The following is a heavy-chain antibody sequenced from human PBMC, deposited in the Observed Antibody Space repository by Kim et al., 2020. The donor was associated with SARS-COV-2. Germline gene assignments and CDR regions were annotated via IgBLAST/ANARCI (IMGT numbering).Heavy chain of an antibody. Sequence: GGSLRLSCAASGFTFSSYGMHWVRQAPGKGLEWVAVISYDGSNKYYADSVKGRFTISRDNSKNTLYLQMNSLRAEDTAVYYCAKDDRAYCGGDCYPDVFDYWGQGTLVTVSS. V-gene: IGHV3-30*18. CDR1: GFTFSSYG. CDR2: ISYDGSNK. J-gene: IGHJ4*02. CDR3: AKDDRAYCGGDCYPDVFDY. D-gene: IGHD2-21*02.